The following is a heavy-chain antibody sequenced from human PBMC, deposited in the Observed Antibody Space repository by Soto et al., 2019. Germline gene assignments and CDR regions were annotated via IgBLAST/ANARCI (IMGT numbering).Heavy chain of an antibody. D-gene: IGHD1-26*01. Sequence: GESLKISCKGSGYSFTSYWIGWVRQMPGKGLEWMGIIYPGDSDTRYSPSFQGQVTISADKSISTAYLQWSSLKASDTAMYYCARLRGSYYVAYYYGMDVWGQGTTVTVSS. J-gene: IGHJ6*02. CDR1: GYSFTSYW. CDR2: IYPGDSDT. CDR3: ARLRGSYYVAYYYGMDV. V-gene: IGHV5-51*01.